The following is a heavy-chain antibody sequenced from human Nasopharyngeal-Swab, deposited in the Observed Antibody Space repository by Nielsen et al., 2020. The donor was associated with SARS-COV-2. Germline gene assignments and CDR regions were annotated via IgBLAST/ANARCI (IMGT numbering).Heavy chain of an antibody. Sequence: GGSLRLSCAVSGFTFSSYGMLWVRQAPGTWLERVAVISYDGSNKYYADSVKGRFTISRDNSKNTLYLQMNSLRAEDTAVYYCAKTVEYYGAGEGYYGMDVWGQGTTVTVSS. CDR1: GFTFSSYG. D-gene: IGHD3-10*01. J-gene: IGHJ6*02. CDR3: AKTVEYYGAGEGYYGMDV. V-gene: IGHV3-30*18. CDR2: ISYDGSNK.